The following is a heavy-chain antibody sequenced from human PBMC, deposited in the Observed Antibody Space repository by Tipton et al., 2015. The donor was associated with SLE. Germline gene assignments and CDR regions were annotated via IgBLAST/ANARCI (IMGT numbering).Heavy chain of an antibody. D-gene: IGHD1-7*01. J-gene: IGHJ4*02. CDR3: ANQNWNYYF. CDR1: GGTSRDYF. CDR2: VSHRGTT. V-gene: IGHV4-34*08. Sequence: TLSLTCAVYGGTSRDYFWSWIRQPPGKGLAWIGEVSHRGTTNYNPSLDSRVTISLDRFNNQFTLKMTSVTAADTAVYYCANQNWNYYFWGQGNLVTVSS.